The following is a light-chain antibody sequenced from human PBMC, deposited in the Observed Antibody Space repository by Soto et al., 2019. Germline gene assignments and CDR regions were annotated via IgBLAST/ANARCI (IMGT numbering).Light chain of an antibody. V-gene: IGKV3-11*01. CDR1: QSVSSY. J-gene: IGKJ4*01. Sequence: EIVLTQSPATLSLSPGERATLSCRASQSVSSYLAWYQQKPGQATRLLIYNTSNRATGIPARFSGSGSGTGFIPTISSLEHEDFPMHYCHHPTHWLLPFGEENKVELK. CDR3: HHPTHWLLP. CDR2: NTS.